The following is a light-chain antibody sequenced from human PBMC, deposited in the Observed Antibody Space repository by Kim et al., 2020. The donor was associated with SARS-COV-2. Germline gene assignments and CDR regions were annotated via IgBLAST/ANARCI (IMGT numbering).Light chain of an antibody. Sequence: ASVGDRITIPCRASQSISTWVAWYQQKPGETPNLLIYKASSLESGVSSRFSGSGSETEFTLTINNLQPDDFATYYCLQYKTSSWTFGQGTKVDIK. CDR1: QSISTW. CDR2: KAS. V-gene: IGKV1-5*03. CDR3: LQYKTSSWT. J-gene: IGKJ1*01.